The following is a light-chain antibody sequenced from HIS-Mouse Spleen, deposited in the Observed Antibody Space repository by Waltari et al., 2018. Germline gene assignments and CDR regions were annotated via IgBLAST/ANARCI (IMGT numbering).Light chain of an antibody. CDR2: QDR. CDR3: QSADSSGTYWV. Sequence: SYELTQPPSVSVSPGQTARITCSGDALPKQYAYWYQKKPGQAPALVIYQDRRRPSGITERFSGSSSGTTVTLTISGVQAEDEADYYCQSADSSGTYWVFGGGTKLTVL. CDR1: ALPKQY. V-gene: IGLV3-25*03. J-gene: IGLJ3*02.